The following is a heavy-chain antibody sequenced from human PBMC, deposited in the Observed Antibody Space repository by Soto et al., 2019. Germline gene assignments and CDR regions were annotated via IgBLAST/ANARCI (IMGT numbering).Heavy chain of an antibody. V-gene: IGHV4-39*01. D-gene: IGHD3-10*01. CDR2: IYYSGST. J-gene: IGHJ5*02. Sequence: SETLSLTCTVSGGSISSSSYYWGWIRQPPGKGLEWIGSIYYSGSTYYNPSLKSRVTISVDTSKNQFSLKLSSVTAADTAVYYCASLWFGKTFRTNWFDPWGQGTLVTVSS. CDR1: GGSISSSSYY. CDR3: ASLWFGKTFRTNWFDP.